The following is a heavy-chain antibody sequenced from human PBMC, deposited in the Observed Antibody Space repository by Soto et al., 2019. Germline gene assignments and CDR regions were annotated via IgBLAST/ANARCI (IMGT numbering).Heavy chain of an antibody. CDR3: TTSPHRDSERVFV. J-gene: IGHJ6*02. CDR1: GFTFSTYW. Sequence: GGSLRLSCAASGFTFSTYWMSWVRRTPGKGLEWVANIKQDGTEKYYVDSVRGRLTVSRDNAKSSLYLQMNSLRVEGTAVYYCTTSPHRDSERVFVWGQGTTVTVSS. CDR2: IKQDGTEK. V-gene: IGHV3-7*01. D-gene: IGHD1-26*01.